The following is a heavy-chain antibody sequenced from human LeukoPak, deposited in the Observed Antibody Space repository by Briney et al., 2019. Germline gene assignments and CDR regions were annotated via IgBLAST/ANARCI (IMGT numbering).Heavy chain of an antibody. CDR3: ARAPRDGSSWYYYYYMDV. CDR1: GGSISSGDYY. V-gene: IGHV4-30-4*08. D-gene: IGHD6-13*01. Sequence: SQTLSLTCTVSGGSISSGDYYWSWIRQPPGKGLEWIGYIYYSGSTYCNPSLKSRVTISVDTSKNQFSLKLSSVTAADTAVYYCARAPRDGSSWYYYYYMDVWGKGTTVTVSS. J-gene: IGHJ6*03. CDR2: IYYSGST.